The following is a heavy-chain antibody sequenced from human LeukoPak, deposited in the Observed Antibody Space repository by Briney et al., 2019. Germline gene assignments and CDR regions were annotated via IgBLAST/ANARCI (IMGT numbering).Heavy chain of an antibody. V-gene: IGHV3-7*03. CDR2: IKQDRNEK. CDR3: AKEATWIQLSYQDY. CDR1: GLTLSSHW. D-gene: IGHD5-18*01. Sequence: GGSLRLSCEVSGLTLSSHWMTWVRQAPGKGLEWVANIKQDRNEKNYVDSVKGRFTISTDNAKNSLYLQMNSLRAEDTAVYYCAKEATWIQLSYQDYWGQGTLVTVSS. J-gene: IGHJ4*02.